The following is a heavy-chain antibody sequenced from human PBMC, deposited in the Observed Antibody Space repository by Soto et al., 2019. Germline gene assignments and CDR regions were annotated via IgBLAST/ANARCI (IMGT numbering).Heavy chain of an antibody. J-gene: IGHJ5*02. CDR1: GGSISSYY. D-gene: IGHD3-10*01. CDR2: IYYSGIT. Sequence: SETLSLTCTVSGGSISSYYWSWIRQPPGKGLEWIGYIYYSGITNYNPSLKSRVTISGDTSKNQFSLKLSSVTAADTAVYYCARDIGSGSYWFDPWGQGTLVT. V-gene: IGHV4-59*01. CDR3: ARDIGSGSYWFDP.